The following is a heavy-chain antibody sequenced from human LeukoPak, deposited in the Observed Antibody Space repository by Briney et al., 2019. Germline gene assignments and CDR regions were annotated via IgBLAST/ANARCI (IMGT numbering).Heavy chain of an antibody. CDR2: IKPDGTTK. CDR3: ARSIPYGTTWYGRSDY. V-gene: IGHV3-7*03. J-gene: IGHJ4*02. CDR1: GFPFSSYS. D-gene: IGHD6-13*01. Sequence: GGSLRLSCAASGFPFSSYSMTWVRQAPGKGLEWVANIKPDGTTKFYVDSVKGRFTISRDNALNTLYLQMNSLRAEDTAIYYCARSIPYGTTWYGRSDYWGQGTLVTVSS.